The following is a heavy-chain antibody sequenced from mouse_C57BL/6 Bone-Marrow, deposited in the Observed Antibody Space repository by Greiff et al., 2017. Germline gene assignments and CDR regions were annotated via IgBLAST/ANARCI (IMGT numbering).Heavy chain of an antibody. CDR2: INPGSGGT. CDR3: ARPSGSSYAMDY. V-gene: IGHV1-54*01. J-gene: IGHJ4*01. Sequence: VKVVESGAELVRPGTSVKVSCKASGYAFTNYLIEWVKQRPGQGLEWIGVINPGSGGTNYNEKFKGKATLTADKSSSTAYMQLSSLTSEDSAVYFCARPSGSSYAMDYWGQGTSVTVSS. CDR1: GYAFTNYL. D-gene: IGHD1-1*01.